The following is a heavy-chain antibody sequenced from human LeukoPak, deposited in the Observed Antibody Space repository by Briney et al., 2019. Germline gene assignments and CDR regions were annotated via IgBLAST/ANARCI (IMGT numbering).Heavy chain of an antibody. D-gene: IGHD3-22*01. Sequence: ASVKVSCKASGYTFTSYGISWVRQAPGQGLEWMGWISAYNGNTNYAQKLQGRVTMTTDTSTSTAYMELRSLRSDDTAVYYCARGSYYYDSSGYATDYWGQGTLVTVSS. V-gene: IGHV1-18*01. CDR3: ARGSYYYDSSGYATDY. J-gene: IGHJ4*02. CDR1: GYTFTSYG. CDR2: ISAYNGNT.